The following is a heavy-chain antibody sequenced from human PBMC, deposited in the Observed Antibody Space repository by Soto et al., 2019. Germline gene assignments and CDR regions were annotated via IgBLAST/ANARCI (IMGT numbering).Heavy chain of an antibody. V-gene: IGHV1-69*13. D-gene: IGHD2-2*01. CDR2: IIPIFGTA. CDR1: GGTFSSYA. Sequence: GASVKVSFKASGGTFSSYAISWVRQAPGQGLEWMGGIIPIFGTANYAQKFQGRVTITADESTSTAYMELSSLRSEDTAVYYCARDDPVYCSSTSCYHYWGQGTLVTVSS. CDR3: ARDDPVYCSSTSCYHY. J-gene: IGHJ4*02.